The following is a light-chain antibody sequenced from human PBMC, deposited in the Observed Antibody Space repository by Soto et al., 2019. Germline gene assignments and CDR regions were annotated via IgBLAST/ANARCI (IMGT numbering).Light chain of an antibody. CDR1: TSNIGRDI. V-gene: IGLV1-44*01. J-gene: IGLJ1*01. Sequence: QSVLTQPPSASWTPGQRVTVSCSGSTSNIGRDIVNWYQLLPGASPKLFIYNNNQRPSGVPDRFSVSKSGTSASLAIIGLQSEDEADYYCVPWDDSLXGYVLGSGTKVXV. CDR2: NNN. CDR3: VPWDDSLXGYV.